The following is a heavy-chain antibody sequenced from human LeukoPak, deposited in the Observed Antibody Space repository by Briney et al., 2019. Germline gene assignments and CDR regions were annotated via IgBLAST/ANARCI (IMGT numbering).Heavy chain of an antibody. J-gene: IGHJ4*02. V-gene: IGHV3-23*01. Sequence: GGSLRLSCAASAFTFSSYAMTWVRQAPGKGLEWVSSISASGVMTYYADSVKGRFTVSRDNSKNSLYLQMNSLTAADTAVYYCAKDRSIGTYYTFDHWGQGTLVTVSS. CDR2: ISASGVMT. CDR1: AFTFSSYA. CDR3: AKDRSIGTYYTFDH. D-gene: IGHD1-26*01.